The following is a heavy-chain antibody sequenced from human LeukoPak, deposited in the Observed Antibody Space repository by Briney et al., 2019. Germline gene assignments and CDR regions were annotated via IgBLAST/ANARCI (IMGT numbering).Heavy chain of an antibody. CDR2: INHSGST. D-gene: IGHD5-24*01. V-gene: IGHV4-34*01. Sequence: SETLSLTCAVYGGSFSGYYWSWIRQPPGKGLEWIGEINHSGSTNYNPSPKSRVTISVDTSKNQFSLKLSSVTAADTAVYYCAGRDCYNYRAFDYWGQGTLVTVSS. CDR1: GGSFSGYY. CDR3: AGRDCYNYRAFDY. J-gene: IGHJ4*02.